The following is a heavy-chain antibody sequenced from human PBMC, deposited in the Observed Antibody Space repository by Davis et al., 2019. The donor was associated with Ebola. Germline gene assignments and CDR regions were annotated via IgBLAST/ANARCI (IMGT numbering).Heavy chain of an antibody. CDR1: GFSVSDNF. J-gene: IGHJ4*02. D-gene: IGHD3-10*01. CDR3: AVIRGVMGY. V-gene: IGHV3-72*01. Sequence: GESLKISCAASGFSVSDNFVDWVRQAPGKGLEWVGRTKSKAYNYLTEYAASVQGRFTISRDDSKGSVYLQMNSLKIDDTAVYFCAVIRGVMGYWGQRTQVTVSS. CDR2: TKSKAYNYLT.